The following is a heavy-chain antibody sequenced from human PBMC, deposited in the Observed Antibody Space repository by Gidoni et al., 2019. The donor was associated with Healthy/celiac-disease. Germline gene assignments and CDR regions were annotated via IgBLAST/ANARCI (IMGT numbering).Heavy chain of an antibody. Sequence: EVQLVESGGGLVQPGRSLRLSCAASGFTFDDYAMHWVRPAPGKGLEWVSGISWNSGSIGYADSVKGRFTISRDNAKNSLYLQMNSLRAEDTGLYYCAKDIGGVVVPAASPPRFGYYYMDVWGKGTTVTVSS. CDR3: AKDIGGVVVPAASPPRFGYYYMDV. CDR1: GFTFDDYA. CDR2: ISWNSGSI. J-gene: IGHJ6*03. V-gene: IGHV3-9*01. D-gene: IGHD2-2*01.